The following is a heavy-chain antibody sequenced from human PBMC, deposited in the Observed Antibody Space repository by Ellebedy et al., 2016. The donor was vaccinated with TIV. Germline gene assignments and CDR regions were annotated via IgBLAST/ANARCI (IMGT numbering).Heavy chain of an antibody. J-gene: IGHJ4*02. CDR1: GYTFTSYS. CDR2: ISGFNGDT. Sequence: ASVKVSXXTSGYTFTSYSINWVRQAPGQGLEWMGWISGFNGDTNLAQQFQGRVTLTTDTSTSTAYMELRSLRPDDTAVYFCARVLVTAQSDYWGQGTLVTVSS. CDR3: ARVLVTAQSDY. D-gene: IGHD2-21*02. V-gene: IGHV1-18*04.